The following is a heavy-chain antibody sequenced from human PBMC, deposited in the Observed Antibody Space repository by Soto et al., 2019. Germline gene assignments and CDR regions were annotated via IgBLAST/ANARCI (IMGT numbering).Heavy chain of an antibody. CDR2: ISHTDRLT. Sequence: EVQLAESGGDLVQPGGSLRLSCVGSGFTFSYYEMNWVSQAPGKGLERVAFISHTDRLTHYPDSVKGRFTISRDNGQNSLYLEITSLIVEVTGFYYCARDTGRASADLWGQGPLVTVSS. CDR1: GFTFSYYE. V-gene: IGHV3-48*03. D-gene: IGHD6-13*01. CDR3: ARDTGRASADL. J-gene: IGHJ5*02.